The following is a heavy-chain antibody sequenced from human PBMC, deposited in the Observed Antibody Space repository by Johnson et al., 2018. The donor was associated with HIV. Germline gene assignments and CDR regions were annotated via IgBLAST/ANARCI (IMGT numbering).Heavy chain of an antibody. V-gene: IGHV3-30*02. Sequence: QVQLVESGGDVVQPGGSLRLSCAASGFSFSFYGIHWVRQAPGKGLAWVAFIRYDASNKYYADSVKGRFTISRDNAKNSLYLQMNSLRVEDTALYYCAKDLRWGDYAFDIWGQGTMVTVSS. CDR3: AKDLRWGDYAFDI. J-gene: IGHJ3*02. D-gene: IGHD3-10*01. CDR2: IRYDASNK. CDR1: GFSFSFYG.